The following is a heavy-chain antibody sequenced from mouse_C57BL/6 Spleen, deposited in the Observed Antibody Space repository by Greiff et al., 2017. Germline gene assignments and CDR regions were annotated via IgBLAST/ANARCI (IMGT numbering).Heavy chain of an antibody. J-gene: IGHJ3*01. CDR1: GYTFTSYW. Sequence: VQLQQPGAELVKPGASVKLSCKASGYTFTSYWMHWVKQRPGRGLEWMGRIDPNSGGTKYNEKFKSKATLTVDKPSSTADMQLSSLTSEDTSVYYCATVGDIYSNWVSYWGQGTLVTVSA. CDR3: ATVGDIYSNWVSY. CDR2: IDPNSGGT. V-gene: IGHV1-72*01. D-gene: IGHD2-5*01.